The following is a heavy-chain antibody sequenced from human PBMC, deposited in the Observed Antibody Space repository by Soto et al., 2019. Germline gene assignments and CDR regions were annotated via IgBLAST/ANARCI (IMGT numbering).Heavy chain of an antibody. CDR3: ARDAGAARPDYYKYMDV. Sequence: PGGSLRLSCAASGFTFSSYGMHWVRQAPGKGLEWVAVIWYDGSNKYYADSVKGRFTISRDNSKNTLYLQMNSLRAEDTAVYYCARDAGAARPDYYKYMDVWGKGTTVTVSS. CDR1: GFTFSSYG. CDR2: IWYDGSNK. J-gene: IGHJ6*03. D-gene: IGHD6-6*01. V-gene: IGHV3-33*01.